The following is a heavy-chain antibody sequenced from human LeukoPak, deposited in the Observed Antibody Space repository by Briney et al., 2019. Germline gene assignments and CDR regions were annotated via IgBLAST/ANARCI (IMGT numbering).Heavy chain of an antibody. J-gene: IGHJ4*02. CDR2: ISAYNGNT. Sequence: ASAKVSCKASGYTFTSYGISWVRQAPGQGLEWMGWISAYNGNTNYAQKLQGRVTMTTDTSTSTAYMELRSLRSDDTAVYYCARDDSNMGYCTNGVCYYLDYWGQGTLVTVSS. CDR3: ARDDSNMGYCTNGVCYYLDY. CDR1: GYTFTSYG. D-gene: IGHD2-8*01. V-gene: IGHV1-18*01.